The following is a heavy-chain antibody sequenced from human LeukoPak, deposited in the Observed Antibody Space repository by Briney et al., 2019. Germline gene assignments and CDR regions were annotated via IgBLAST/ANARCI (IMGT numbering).Heavy chain of an antibody. D-gene: IGHD7-27*01. J-gene: IGHJ5*02. Sequence: ASVKVSCKTSGYTFISYHMHWERQAPGQGLEWMGTINPSGGNTNYALRFQGRVTMTRDTSTSTVYMELSSLRSEDTAVYYCARGVLGRALDPWGQGTLVSVSS. CDR3: ARGVLGRALDP. CDR1: GYTFISYH. V-gene: IGHV1-46*01. CDR2: INPSGGNT.